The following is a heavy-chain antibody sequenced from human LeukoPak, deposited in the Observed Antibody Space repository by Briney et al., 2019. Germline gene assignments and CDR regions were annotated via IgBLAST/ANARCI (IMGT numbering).Heavy chain of an antibody. V-gene: IGHV4-4*07. CDR3: AGAGAMVRGVTHFDY. J-gene: IGHJ4*02. D-gene: IGHD3-10*01. Sequence: SETLSLTCTVSGGSISSYYWSWIRQPAGKGLEWIGRIYTSGSTNYNPSLKSRVTMSVDTSKNQFSLKLSSVTAADTAVYYCAGAGAMVRGVTHFDYWGQGTLVTVSS. CDR2: IYTSGST. CDR1: GGSISSYY.